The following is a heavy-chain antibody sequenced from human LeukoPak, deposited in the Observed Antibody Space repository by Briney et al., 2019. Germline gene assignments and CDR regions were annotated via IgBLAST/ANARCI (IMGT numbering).Heavy chain of an antibody. Sequence: GGSLRLSCAASGFTFSSYAMHWVRQAPGKGLEWVAVISYDGSNKYYADSVKGRFTISRDNSKNTLYLQMNSLRAEDTAVYYCAKVMHSSGWYYFDYWGQGTLVTVSS. J-gene: IGHJ4*02. CDR1: GFTFSSYA. D-gene: IGHD6-19*01. V-gene: IGHV3-30*04. CDR3: AKVMHSSGWYYFDY. CDR2: ISYDGSNK.